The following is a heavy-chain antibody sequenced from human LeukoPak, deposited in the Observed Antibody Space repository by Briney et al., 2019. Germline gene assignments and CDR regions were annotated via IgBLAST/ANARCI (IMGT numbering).Heavy chain of an antibody. Sequence: GGSLRLSCAASGFTFSSYWMHWVRQAPGMGLVWVSRINSDGSIASYADSVKGRFTISRDNAKNTLSLQMSSLRAEDTAVYYCARVYNWNDVEAFDIWGQGTMVTVSS. J-gene: IGHJ3*02. CDR2: INSDGSIA. CDR3: ARVYNWNDVEAFDI. CDR1: GFTFSSYW. D-gene: IGHD1-1*01. V-gene: IGHV3-74*01.